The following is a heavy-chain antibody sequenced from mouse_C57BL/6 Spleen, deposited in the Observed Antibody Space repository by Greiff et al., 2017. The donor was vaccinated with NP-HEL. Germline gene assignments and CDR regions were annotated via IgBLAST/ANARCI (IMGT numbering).Heavy chain of an antibody. CDR1: GFNIKDYY. CDR3: ARDYGSSYWYFDV. J-gene: IGHJ1*03. V-gene: IGHV14-2*01. CDR2: FDPEDGET. Sequence: VQLQQSGAELVKPGASVKLSCPASGFNIKDYYMHWVKQRTEQGLEWIGRFDPEDGETKYAPKFQGKTTITADTSSNTAYLQLSSLTSEDTAVYYCARDYGSSYWYFDVWGTGTTVTVSS. D-gene: IGHD1-1*01.